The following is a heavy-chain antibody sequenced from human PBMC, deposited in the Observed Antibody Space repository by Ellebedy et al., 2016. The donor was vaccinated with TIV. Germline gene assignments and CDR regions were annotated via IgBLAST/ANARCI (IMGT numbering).Heavy chain of an antibody. CDR2: GYT. Sequence: GESLKISCTASGFIVSTNHMSWVRQAPGKGLEWVGGYTNYADSVKGRFTISTHNYRNTFYLQMINLRTEDTAVYYCAKGSFPFGDKSERIYSFQYWGQGTLVTVSS. CDR3: AKGSFPFGDKSERIYSFQY. J-gene: IGHJ4*02. CDR1: GFIVSTNH. V-gene: IGHV3-53*04. D-gene: IGHD3-10*01.